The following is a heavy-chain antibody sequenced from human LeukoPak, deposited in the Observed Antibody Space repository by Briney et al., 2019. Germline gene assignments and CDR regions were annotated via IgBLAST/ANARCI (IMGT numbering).Heavy chain of an antibody. V-gene: IGHV3-30*04. Sequence: GGSLRLSCAASGSTFSSYAMHWVRQAPGKGLEWVAVISYDGSNKYYADSVKGRFTISRDNSKNTLYLQMNSLRAEDTAVYYCARGYGTSYFDYWGQGTLVTVSS. J-gene: IGHJ4*02. CDR2: ISYDGSNK. CDR3: ARGYGTSYFDY. D-gene: IGHD4-17*01. CDR1: GSTFSSYA.